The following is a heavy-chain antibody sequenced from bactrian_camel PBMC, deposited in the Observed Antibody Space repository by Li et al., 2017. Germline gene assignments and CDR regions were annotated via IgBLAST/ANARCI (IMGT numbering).Heavy chain of an antibody. V-gene: IGHV3S55*01. Sequence: QVQLVESGGGSVQAGGPLKLSCAASGLVFGSCRMGWYRQAPGKERELVSHITSDGTVTTYSDSVEGRFTISRANRKRMLYLHMTNLRTEDTAVYYCTNEWCFEGPDERYWGQGTQVTVS. D-gene: IGHD3*01. CDR3: TNEWCFEGPDERY. CDR1: GLVFGSCR. J-gene: IGHJ4*01. CDR2: ITSDGTVT.